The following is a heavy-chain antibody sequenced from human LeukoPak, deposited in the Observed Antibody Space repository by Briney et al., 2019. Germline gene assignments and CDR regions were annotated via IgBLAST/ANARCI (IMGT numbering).Heavy chain of an antibody. J-gene: IGHJ4*02. Sequence: PGGSLRLSCAASGFTFSRYWMSWVRQAPGKGLEWVANIKQDGSEKYYVDSVKGRFTISRDNAKNSLYLQMYSLRAEDTAVYYCARIAAAGFDYWGQGTLVTVSS. V-gene: IGHV3-7*01. D-gene: IGHD6-13*01. CDR3: ARIAAAGFDY. CDR2: IKQDGSEK. CDR1: GFTFSRYW.